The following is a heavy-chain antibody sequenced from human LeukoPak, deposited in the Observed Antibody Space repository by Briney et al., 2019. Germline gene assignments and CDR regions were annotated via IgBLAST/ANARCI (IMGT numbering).Heavy chain of an antibody. CDR3: ARSYYGSGSYYSVDY. D-gene: IGHD3-10*01. J-gene: IGHJ4*02. V-gene: IGHV1-18*01. CDR2: ISAYNGNT. CDR1: GYTFTSYG. Sequence: GASVKVSCKASGYTFTSYGISWVRQAPGQGLEWMGWISAYNGNTNYAQKLQGRVTMTTDTSTSTAYMELRSLRSDDTAVYYCARSYYGSGSYYSVDYWGQGTLVTVSS.